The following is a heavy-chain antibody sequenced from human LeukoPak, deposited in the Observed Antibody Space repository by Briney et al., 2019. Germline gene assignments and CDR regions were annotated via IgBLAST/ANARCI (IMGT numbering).Heavy chain of an antibody. Sequence: GASVKVSCKASGYTFAGYYMHWVRQAPGQGLEWMGWINPNSGGTNYAQKFQGRVTMTRDTSISTAYMELSRLRSDDTAVYYCARGLYMSRDAFDIWGQGTMVTVSS. CDR3: ARGLYMSRDAFDI. CDR1: GYTFAGYY. V-gene: IGHV1-2*02. J-gene: IGHJ3*02. CDR2: INPNSGGT. D-gene: IGHD1-14*01.